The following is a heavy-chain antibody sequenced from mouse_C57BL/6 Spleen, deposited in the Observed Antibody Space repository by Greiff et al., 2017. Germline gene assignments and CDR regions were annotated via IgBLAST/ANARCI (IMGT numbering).Heavy chain of an antibody. D-gene: IGHD2-5*01. V-gene: IGHV1-64*01. CDR2: IHPNSGST. Sequence: QVQLQQPGAELVKPGASVKLSCKASGYTFTSYWMHWVKQRPGQGLEWIGMIHPNSGSTNYNEKFKSKATLTVDKSSSTAYMQLSSLTSDDSAVYYCARDYYSNYDYAMDYWGQGTSVTVSS. CDR3: ARDYYSNYDYAMDY. CDR1: GYTFTSYW. J-gene: IGHJ4*01.